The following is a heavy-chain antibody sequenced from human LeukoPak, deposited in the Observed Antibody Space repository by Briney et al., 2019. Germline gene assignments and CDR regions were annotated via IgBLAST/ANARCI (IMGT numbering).Heavy chain of an antibody. CDR1: GYTLTELS. CDR3: ATDSWRRRAFDP. CDR2: FDPEDGET. V-gene: IGHV1-24*01. J-gene: IGHJ5*02. Sequence: ASVKVSCKVSGYTLTELSMYWVRQAPGKGLEWMGGFDPEDGETIYAQKFQGRVTMTEDTSTDTAYMEPSSLRSEDTAVYYCATDSWRRRAFDPWGQGTLVTVSS.